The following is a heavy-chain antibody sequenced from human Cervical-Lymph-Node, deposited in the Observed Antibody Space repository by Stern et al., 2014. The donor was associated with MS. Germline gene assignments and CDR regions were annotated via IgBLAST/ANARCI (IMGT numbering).Heavy chain of an antibody. CDR2: AWYDGSTA. V-gene: IGHV3-33*01. CDR3: ARGHIPYAYNYLFDY. CDR1: GFTFSSYG. D-gene: IGHD5-24*01. J-gene: IGHJ4*02. Sequence: MQLVESGGGVVQPGTSLRLSCAASGFTFSSYGMHWVRQAPGKGLEWVALAWYDGSTAYYTNSVKGRFTISRDNSKNTLSLQMNSLTAEDTAVYYCARGHIPYAYNYLFDYWGQGTRVTVSS.